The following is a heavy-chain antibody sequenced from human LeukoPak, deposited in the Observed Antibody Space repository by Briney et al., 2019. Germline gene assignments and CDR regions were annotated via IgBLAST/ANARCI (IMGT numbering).Heavy chain of an antibody. CDR3: ARVGGYSSSWYPLGEYFQH. D-gene: IGHD6-13*01. J-gene: IGHJ1*01. CDR1: GYTFTSYA. V-gene: IGHV7-4-1*02. CDR2: INTNTGNP. Sequence: ASVKVSCKASGYTFTSYAMNWVRQAPGQGLEWMGWINTNTGNPTYAQGFTGRFVFSLDTSVSTAYLQISSLKAEDTAVYYCARVGGYSSSWYPLGEYFQHWGQGTLVTVSS.